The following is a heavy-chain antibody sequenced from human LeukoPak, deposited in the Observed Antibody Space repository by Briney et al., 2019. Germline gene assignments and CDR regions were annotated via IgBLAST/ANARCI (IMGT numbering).Heavy chain of an antibody. CDR1: GCSFINSG. Sequence: GGSLRLSCATSGCSFINSGMTWVRQAPGKGLEWVSDISGTVRGERTYYADSVKGRFTISRDNSKNTLYLQMNGLRADDTAVYYCARGRDSGRYFDYWGQGTLVTVSS. CDR3: ARGRDSGRYFDY. V-gene: IGHV3-23*01. CDR2: ISGTVRGERT. D-gene: IGHD1-26*01. J-gene: IGHJ4*02.